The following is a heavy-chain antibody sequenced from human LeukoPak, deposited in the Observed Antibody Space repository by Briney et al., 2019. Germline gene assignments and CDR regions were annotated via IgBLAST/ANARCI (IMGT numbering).Heavy chain of an antibody. V-gene: IGHV4-34*01. CDR3: ASAHYDFWSGYFDY. Sequence: KPSETLSLTCAVYGGSFSGYYWSWIRQPPGKGLEWIGEINHSGSTNYNPSLKSRVTISVDTSKNQFSLKLSSVTAADTAVYYCASAHYDFWSGYFDYWGQGTLVTVSS. CDR2: INHSGST. D-gene: IGHD3-3*01. J-gene: IGHJ4*02. CDR1: GGSFSGYY.